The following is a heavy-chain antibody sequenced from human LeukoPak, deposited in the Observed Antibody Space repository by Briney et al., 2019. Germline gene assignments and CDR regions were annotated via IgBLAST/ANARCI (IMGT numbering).Heavy chain of an antibody. J-gene: IGHJ4*02. Sequence: PGGSLRLSCAASGFTFSSYWMSWVRQAPGKGLEGVANIKQDGSEKYYVDSVKGRFTISRDNAKNSLYLQMNSLRAEDTAVYYCARGLWFGEKDYWGQGTLVTVSS. V-gene: IGHV3-7*01. CDR3: ARGLWFGEKDY. D-gene: IGHD3-10*01. CDR1: GFTFSSYW. CDR2: IKQDGSEK.